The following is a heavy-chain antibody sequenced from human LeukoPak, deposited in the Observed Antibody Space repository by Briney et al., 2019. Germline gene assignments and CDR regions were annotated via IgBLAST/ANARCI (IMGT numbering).Heavy chain of an antibody. CDR2: IYTSGST. Sequence: SQTLSLTCTVSGGSISSGNYYWSWIRQPAGKGLEGIGRIYTSGSTNYNPSLKSRVTMSVDTSKNQFSPKLSSVTAADTAVYYCATHGGGWFDPWGQGTLVTVSS. CDR1: GGSISSGNYY. J-gene: IGHJ5*02. CDR3: ATHGGGWFDP. D-gene: IGHD3-10*01. V-gene: IGHV4-61*02.